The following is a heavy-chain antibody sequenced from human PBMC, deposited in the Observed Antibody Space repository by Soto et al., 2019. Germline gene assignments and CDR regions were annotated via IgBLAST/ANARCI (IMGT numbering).Heavy chain of an antibody. V-gene: IGHV3-21*01. CDR1: GFTFSIYS. CDR2: ISSSSSYI. Sequence: GFLRLSCSASGFTFSIYSMNLVLPAPGKGLEWVSSISSSSSYIYYADSVKGRFTISRDNAKNSLYLQMNSLRAEDTAVYYCATRPAPIRYFDWLLWSWGQGTLVTVSS. CDR3: ATRPAPIRYFDWLLWS. D-gene: IGHD3-9*01. J-gene: IGHJ4*02.